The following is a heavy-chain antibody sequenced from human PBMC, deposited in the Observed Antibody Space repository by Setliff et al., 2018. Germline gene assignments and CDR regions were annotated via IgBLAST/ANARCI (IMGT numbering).Heavy chain of an antibody. D-gene: IGHD2-21*02. CDR3: ATTLEGCGDDCWTIKH. CDR1: GYTFTNFG. Sequence: ASVKVSCKTSGYTFTNFGINWVRQAPGQGLEWMGWNSAYAQKFQGRVTFTRDTSATTAYMDLSSLMSEDTAVYYCATTLEGCGDDCWTIKHWGQGTLVTVSS. V-gene: IGHV1-18*01. CDR2: NSA. J-gene: IGHJ1*01.